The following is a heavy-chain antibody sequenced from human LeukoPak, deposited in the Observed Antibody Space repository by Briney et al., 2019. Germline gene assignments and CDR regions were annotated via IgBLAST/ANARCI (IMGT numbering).Heavy chain of an antibody. Sequence: KPGGSLRLSCAASGFTFSSYNMNWVRQAPGKGLEWVSSITSSSSYIYYADSVKGRFTISRDNSKNTLYLQMNSLRVEDTAVYYCAKDRGIISDYWGQGTLVTVSS. CDR1: GFTFSSYN. CDR3: AKDRGIISDY. V-gene: IGHV3-21*04. D-gene: IGHD3-10*01. CDR2: ITSSSSYI. J-gene: IGHJ4*02.